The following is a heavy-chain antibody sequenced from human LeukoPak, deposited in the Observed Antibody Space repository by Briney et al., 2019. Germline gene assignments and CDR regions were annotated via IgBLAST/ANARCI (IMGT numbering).Heavy chain of an antibody. CDR2: ISGYNGKT. CDR3: ARVRGAGYMDV. Sequence: ASVKVSCKASGYTFNTYGITWVRQAPGQGLEWMGWISGYNGKTKYAQKLQDRVTMTTDTSTTTAYMELSSLRSDDTAIYYCARVRGAGYMDVWGNGTTVIISS. V-gene: IGHV1-18*01. CDR1: GYTFNTYG. D-gene: IGHD3-16*01. J-gene: IGHJ6*03.